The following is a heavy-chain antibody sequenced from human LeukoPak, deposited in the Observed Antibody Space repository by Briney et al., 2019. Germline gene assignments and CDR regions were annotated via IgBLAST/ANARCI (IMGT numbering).Heavy chain of an antibody. D-gene: IGHD3-10*01. Sequence: GGSLRLSCAASGFTFSSYAMHWVRQAPGKGLEWVAVISYDGSNKYYADSMKGRFTISRDNSKNTLYLQMNSLRAEDTAVYYCARDLVRGDALDYWGQGTLVTVSS. CDR1: GFTFSSYA. J-gene: IGHJ4*02. V-gene: IGHV3-30-3*01. CDR3: ARDLVRGDALDY. CDR2: ISYDGSNK.